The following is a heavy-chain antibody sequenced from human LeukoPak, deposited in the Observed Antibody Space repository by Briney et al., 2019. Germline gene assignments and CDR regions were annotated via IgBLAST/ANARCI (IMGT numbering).Heavy chain of an antibody. CDR3: AREDPQTTVPEGMDV. Sequence: SETLSLTCTVSGGSISYYYWSWIRQSPGKGLEWIGYIYYSGTTNYNPSLKSRVTISVDTSKNLFSLQLRSVTAADTAVYYCAREDPQTTVPEGMDVWGQGTTVTVSS. CDR2: IYYSGTT. V-gene: IGHV4-59*01. J-gene: IGHJ6*02. CDR1: GGSISYYY. D-gene: IGHD4-17*01.